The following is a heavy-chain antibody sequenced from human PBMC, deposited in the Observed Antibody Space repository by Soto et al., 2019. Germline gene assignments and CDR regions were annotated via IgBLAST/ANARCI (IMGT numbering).Heavy chain of an antibody. Sequence: QVQLVESGGGVVQPGKSLRLSCAAAGFIFRSYGVHWVRQAPGKGLEWVAVISHDGSNAYYADAVNGRFTISRDNAKNTVYLQMNSLRXEDXXXXXXXXXGIEVAGTDYFDYWGQXAXVX. CDR3: XXXGIEVAGTDYFDY. D-gene: IGHD6-19*01. V-gene: IGHV3-30*03. J-gene: IGHJ4*02. CDR1: GFIFRSYG. CDR2: ISHDGSNA.